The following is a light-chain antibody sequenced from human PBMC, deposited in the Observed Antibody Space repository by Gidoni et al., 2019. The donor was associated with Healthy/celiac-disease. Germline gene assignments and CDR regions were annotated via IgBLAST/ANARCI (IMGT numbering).Light chain of an antibody. CDR2: DAS. J-gene: IGKJ5*01. Sequence: DIQMTQSPSSLSASVGDRVTITCQASQDISNYLNWYQQKPGKAPKLLIYDASNLETGVPSRFSGSGSGTDFTFTISSLQPEDIATYYCQQYDNLLGQXTRLEIK. CDR1: QDISNY. V-gene: IGKV1-33*01. CDR3: QQYDNL.